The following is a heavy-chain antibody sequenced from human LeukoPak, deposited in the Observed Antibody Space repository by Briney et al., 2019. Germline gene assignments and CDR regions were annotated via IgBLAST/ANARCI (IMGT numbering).Heavy chain of an antibody. CDR2: INHSGST. V-gene: IGHV4-34*01. D-gene: IGHD5-24*01. CDR3: ARHLVGLGMATIPSFDY. CDR1: GGSFSGYY. J-gene: IGHJ4*02. Sequence: SETLSLTCAVYGGSFSGYYWSWIRQPPGKGLEWIGEINHSGSTNYNPSLKSRVTISVDTSKNQFSLKLSSVTAADTAVYYCARHLVGLGMATIPSFDYWGQGTLVTVSS.